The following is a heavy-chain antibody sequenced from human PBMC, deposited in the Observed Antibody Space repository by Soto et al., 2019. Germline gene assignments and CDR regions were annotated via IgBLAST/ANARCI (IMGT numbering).Heavy chain of an antibody. CDR2: VYNSGST. Sequence: SETLSLTCTVSCGSLSSYYWSWFRQPPGKGLEWIGYVYNSGSTNYNPSLKSRVTISIDTSKNQFSLKLTSLTATDTAVYYCARGGPSSKWLDPWGQGTLVTVS. V-gene: IGHV4-59*01. CDR1: CGSLSSYY. CDR3: ARGGPSSKWLDP. J-gene: IGHJ5*02.